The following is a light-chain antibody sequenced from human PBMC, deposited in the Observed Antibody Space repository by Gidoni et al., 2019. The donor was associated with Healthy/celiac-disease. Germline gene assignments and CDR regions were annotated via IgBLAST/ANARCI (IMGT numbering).Light chain of an antibody. CDR3: NSRDSSGNQV. CDR2: GKN. Sequence: LTLLTAVSVALGQTVRITCQGDSLRSYYASWYQQKPGQAPVLVIYGKNNRPSGIPDRFSGSSSGNTASLTITGAQAEDEADYYCNSRDSSGNQVFGGGTKLTVL. V-gene: IGLV3-19*01. CDR1: SLRSYY. J-gene: IGLJ2*01.